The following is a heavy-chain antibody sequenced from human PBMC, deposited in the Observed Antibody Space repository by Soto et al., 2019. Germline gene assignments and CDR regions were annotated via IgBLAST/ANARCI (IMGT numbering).Heavy chain of an antibody. Sequence: AASVPVSCPASGSTFPSSVISWVRQAPGQGLEWMGWISAYNGNTNYAQKLQGRVTMTTDTSTSTAYMELRSLRSDDTAVYYCARDLDYDFWSGYFSPIDYWGQGTLVTVSS. J-gene: IGHJ4*02. CDR3: ARDLDYDFWSGYFSPIDY. V-gene: IGHV1-18*01. CDR2: ISAYNGNT. D-gene: IGHD3-3*01. CDR1: GSTFPSSV.